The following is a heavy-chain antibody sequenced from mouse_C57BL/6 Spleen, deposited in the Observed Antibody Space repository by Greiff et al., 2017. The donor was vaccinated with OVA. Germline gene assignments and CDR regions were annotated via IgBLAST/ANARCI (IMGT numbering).Heavy chain of an antibody. CDR2: IHPNSGRT. D-gene: IGHD1-1*01. V-gene: IGHV1-64*01. CDR1: GYTFTSYW. Sequence: QVQLQQPGAELVKPGASVKLSCKASGYTFTSYWMPWVKQRPGQGLEWIGMIHPNSGRTNYNEKFKSKATLTVDKSSSTAYMQLSSLTSEDSAVYYGAITTVVGDWYFDVWGTGTTVTVSS. CDR3: AITTVVGDWYFDV. J-gene: IGHJ1*03.